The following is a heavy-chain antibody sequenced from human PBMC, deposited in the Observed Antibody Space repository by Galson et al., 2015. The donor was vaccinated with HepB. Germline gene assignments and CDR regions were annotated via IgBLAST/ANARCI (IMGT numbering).Heavy chain of an antibody. CDR1: GFTFSSYG. CDR2: ISYDGSNK. J-gene: IGHJ4*02. Sequence: LRLSCAASGFTFSSYGMHWVRQAPGKGLEWVAVISYDGSNKYYADSVKGRFTISRDNSKNTLYLQMNSLRAEDTAVYYCARGAPLDYWGQGTLVTVSS. D-gene: IGHD1-26*01. V-gene: IGHV3-30*03. CDR3: ARGAPLDY.